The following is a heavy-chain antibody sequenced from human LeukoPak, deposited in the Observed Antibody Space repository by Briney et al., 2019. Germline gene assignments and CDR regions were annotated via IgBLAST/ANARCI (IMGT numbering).Heavy chain of an antibody. CDR3: ATVRRDGYNNVDY. J-gene: IGHJ4*02. Sequence: GGSLRLSCAAAGFALSSSELNWVRRAPGKGLKWVSYISSGSTIYYADSVKGRFTISRDNAQSSLFLQMTSLSAEDTAVSYYATVRRDGYNNVDYWGQGTLVTVSS. D-gene: IGHD5-24*01. CDR2: ISSGSTI. V-gene: IGHV3-48*03. CDR1: GFALSSSE.